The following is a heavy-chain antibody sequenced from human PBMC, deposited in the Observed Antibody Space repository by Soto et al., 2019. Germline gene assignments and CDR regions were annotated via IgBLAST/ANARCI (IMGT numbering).Heavy chain of an antibody. Sequence: EVQLLESGGGLVQPGGSPRLSCAASGFTFSSYAMSWVRQAPGKGLEWVSAISGSGGSTYYADSVKGRFTISRDNSKNTLYLQMNGLRAEDTAVYYCAKDSNGYSSGQFDYWGQGNLVTVSS. CDR3: AKDSNGYSSGQFDY. CDR1: GFTFSSYA. CDR2: ISGSGGST. D-gene: IGHD6-19*01. J-gene: IGHJ4*02. V-gene: IGHV3-23*01.